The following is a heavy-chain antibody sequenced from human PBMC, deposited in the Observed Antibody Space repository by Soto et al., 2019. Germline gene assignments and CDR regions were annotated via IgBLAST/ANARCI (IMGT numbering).Heavy chain of an antibody. J-gene: IGHJ3*02. CDR1: GFTFSSYA. CDR2: ISYDGSNK. CDR3: ARGRYYYDSSGYYPDAFDI. D-gene: IGHD3-22*01. V-gene: IGHV3-30-3*01. Sequence: GGSLRLSCAASGFTFSSYAMHWVRQAPGKGLEWVAVISYDGSNKYYADSVKGRFTISRDNSKNTLYLQMNSLRAEDTAVYYCARGRYYYDSSGYYPDAFDIWGQGTMVTVSS.